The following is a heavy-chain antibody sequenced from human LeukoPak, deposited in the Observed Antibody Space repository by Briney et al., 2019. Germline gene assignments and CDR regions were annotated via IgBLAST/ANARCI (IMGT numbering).Heavy chain of an antibody. D-gene: IGHD2-15*01. CDR3: ARAPGHCDGGSCFPWDY. Sequence: GGSLRLSCAPSGLTFSNYWMTWVRQAPGKGLEWVANIKQDGSEKYYVDSVKGRFTISRDNAKNSLYLQMNSLRAEDTAVYFCARAPGHCDGGSCFPWDYWGQGTLVTVSS. CDR2: IKQDGSEK. CDR1: GLTFSNYW. V-gene: IGHV3-7*04. J-gene: IGHJ4*02.